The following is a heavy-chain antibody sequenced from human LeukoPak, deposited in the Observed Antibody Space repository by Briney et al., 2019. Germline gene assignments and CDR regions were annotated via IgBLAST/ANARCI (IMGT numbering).Heavy chain of an antibody. CDR1: GGSISSYY. D-gene: IGHD3-9*01. CDR2: IYTSGST. J-gene: IGHJ3*02. CDR3: ARDPHADYDILTGYYSGYHAFDI. Sequence: SETMSLTCTVSGGSISSYYWSWIRQPAGKGLEWIGRIYTSGSTNYNPSLKSRVTMSVDTSKNQSSLKMSSVTAADTAVYYCARDPHADYDILTGYYSGYHAFDIWGQGTMVTVSS. V-gene: IGHV4-4*07.